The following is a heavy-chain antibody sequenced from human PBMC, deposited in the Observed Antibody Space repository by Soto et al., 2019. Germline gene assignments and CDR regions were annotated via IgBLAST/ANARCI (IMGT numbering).Heavy chain of an antibody. CDR3: AREPDY. CDR1: GASVSSGGYF. J-gene: IGHJ4*02. Sequence: SETLSLTCSVSGASVSSGGYFWTWIRQLPGKGLEWIGYIYSSGATHYNPSLKSRVTISVDTSKNQFSLKLSSVTAADTAVYYCAREPDYWGQGTLVTVSS. CDR2: IYSSGAT. V-gene: IGHV4-31*02.